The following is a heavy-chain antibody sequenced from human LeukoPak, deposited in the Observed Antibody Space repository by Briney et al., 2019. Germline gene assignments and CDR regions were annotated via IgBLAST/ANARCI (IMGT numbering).Heavy chain of an antibody. V-gene: IGHV4-4*09. Sequence: SETLSLTCTVPGGPISSYYWSWIRQPPGKGLEWIGYIYTSGSTNYNPSLKSRVTISVDTSKNQFSLKLSSVTAADTAVYYCASFTSSGWSYYFDYWGQGTLVTVSS. CDR2: IYTSGST. CDR3: ASFTSSGWSYYFDY. D-gene: IGHD6-19*01. CDR1: GGPISSYY. J-gene: IGHJ4*02.